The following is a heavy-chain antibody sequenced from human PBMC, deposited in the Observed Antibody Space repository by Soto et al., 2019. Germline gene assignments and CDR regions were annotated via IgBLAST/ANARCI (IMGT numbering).Heavy chain of an antibody. Sequence: ASVKVSFKASGYTFTCYYMHWVRQAPGQGLEWMGWINPNSGGTNYAQKFQGRVTMTRDTSISTAYMELSRLRSDDTAVYYCARDQLRNYYYYGMDVWGQGTTVTVSS. D-gene: IGHD1-1*01. CDR1: GYTFTCYY. CDR3: ARDQLRNYYYYGMDV. CDR2: INPNSGGT. J-gene: IGHJ6*02. V-gene: IGHV1-2*02.